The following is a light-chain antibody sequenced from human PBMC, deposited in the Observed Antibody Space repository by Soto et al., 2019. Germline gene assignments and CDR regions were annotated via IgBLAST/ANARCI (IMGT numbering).Light chain of an antibody. V-gene: IGKV1-33*01. CDR3: QQYDDPSWA. CDR1: QDIDKY. Sequence: DIQMTQSPSSLSASVGDRVTITCQASQDIDKYLNWYQQKPGKAPKLLIYEASNLETGVPSRFSGSGSGTDFTFTIRSLQPEDFATYYCQQYDDPSWAFGQGTKVEIK. J-gene: IGKJ1*01. CDR2: EAS.